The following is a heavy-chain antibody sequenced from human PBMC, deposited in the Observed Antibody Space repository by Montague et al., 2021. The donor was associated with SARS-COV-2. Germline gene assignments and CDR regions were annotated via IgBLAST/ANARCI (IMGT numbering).Heavy chain of an antibody. CDR1: GGSSSRDY. CDR2: IYYSGST. Sequence: SETLSLTCTVAGGSSSRDYWSWMRQHPGKGLEWIGYIYYSGSTNYNPSLKSRVTISVDTSKNQFSLKLSSVTAADTAVYYCAREPDYGDYFDYWGQGTLVIVSS. J-gene: IGHJ4*02. CDR3: AREPDYGDYFDY. V-gene: IGHV4-59*13. D-gene: IGHD4-17*01.